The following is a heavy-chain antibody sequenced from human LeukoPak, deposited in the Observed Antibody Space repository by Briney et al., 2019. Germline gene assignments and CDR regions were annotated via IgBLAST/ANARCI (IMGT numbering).Heavy chain of an antibody. CDR1: GFTFDDYA. Sequence: GGSLRLSCAASGFTFDDYAMHWVRQAPGKGLEWVSGISWNSGNIGYADSVKGRFTISRDNAKNFLYLQMNSLRTEDTALYYCAKDSSSWTRGFDYWGQGTLVTVSS. CDR3: AKDSSSWTRGFDY. J-gene: IGHJ4*02. CDR2: ISWNSGNI. V-gene: IGHV3-9*01. D-gene: IGHD6-13*01.